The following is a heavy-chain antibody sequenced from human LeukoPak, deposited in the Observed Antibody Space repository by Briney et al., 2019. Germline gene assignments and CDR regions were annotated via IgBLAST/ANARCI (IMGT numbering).Heavy chain of an antibody. Sequence: QAGGSLRLSCAASGFTCSSYAMSWVRQAPGKGLEWVSGISGSTYYAESVKGRFTISRDTSKNTLFLQMNSLRAEDTAVYFCAKAGYGGYLGGYFDYWGQGTLVTVSS. J-gene: IGHJ4*02. V-gene: IGHV3-23*01. CDR3: AKAGYGGYLGGYFDY. CDR2: ISGST. D-gene: IGHD5-12*01. CDR1: GFTCSSYA.